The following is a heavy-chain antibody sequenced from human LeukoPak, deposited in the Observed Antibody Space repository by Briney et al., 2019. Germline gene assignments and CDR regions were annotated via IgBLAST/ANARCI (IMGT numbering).Heavy chain of an antibody. V-gene: IGHV3-33*01. CDR2: IWNDGSNK. J-gene: IGHJ4*02. CDR1: GYTFSSYG. Sequence: GGSLRLSCAASGYTFSSYGMRWVSQAPGKGLEWVAVIWNDGSNKYYADSVKGRFTITRDNSKNTLYLQMNSLRAEDKAVYYCARDDVAVTGAFDFWGQGTLVTVSS. CDR3: ARDDVAVTGAFDF. D-gene: IGHD6-19*01.